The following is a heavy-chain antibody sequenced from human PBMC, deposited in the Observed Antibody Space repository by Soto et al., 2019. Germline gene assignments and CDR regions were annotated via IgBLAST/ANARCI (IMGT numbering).Heavy chain of an antibody. D-gene: IGHD6-19*01. CDR1: GDSVSSNNAA. J-gene: IGHJ6*02. CDR3: VRVRYSSGGYYYHGIDV. CDR2: TYYRSRWYN. Sequence: SQTLSLTCDTSGDSVSSNNAAWSWIRQSPSRGLEWLGRTYYRSRWYNDYAVSVKSRITMNPDTSKNQFSLQLNSVTPEDTAVYYCVRVRYSSGGYYYHGIDVWGQGTTVTVSS. V-gene: IGHV6-1*01.